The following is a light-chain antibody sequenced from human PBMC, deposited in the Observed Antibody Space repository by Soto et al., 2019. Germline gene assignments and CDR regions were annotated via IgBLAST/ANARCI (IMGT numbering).Light chain of an antibody. Sequence: IVLTQSPLSLPVTPGEPASISCRSSQSLLNSNGYNYLDWYLQKPWQSPQVLIYLGSNRASGVPDRFSGSGSGTDVTLKISRVEAEDVWVYYCGQRRATPLTFGGGPEVEI. CDR2: LGS. CDR3: GQRRATPLT. V-gene: IGKV2-28*01. J-gene: IGKJ4*01. CDR1: QSLLNSNGYNY.